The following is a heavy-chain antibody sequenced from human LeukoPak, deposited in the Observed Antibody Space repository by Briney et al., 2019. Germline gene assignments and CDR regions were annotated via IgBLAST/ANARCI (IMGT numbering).Heavy chain of an antibody. CDR3: ATTKGYCSSTSCYAGAFDI. J-gene: IGHJ3*02. V-gene: IGHV3-23*01. D-gene: IGHD2-2*01. CDR2: ISGSGGST. Sequence: GGSLRLSCAASGFTFSSYAMSWVRQAPGKGLEWVSAISGSGGSTYYADSVKGRFTISRGNSKNTLYLQMNSLRVEDTAVYYCATTKGYCSSTSCYAGAFDIWGQGTMVTVSS. CDR1: GFTFSSYA.